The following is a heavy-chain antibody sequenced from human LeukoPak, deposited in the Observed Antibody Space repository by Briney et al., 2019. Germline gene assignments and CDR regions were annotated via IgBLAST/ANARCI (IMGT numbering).Heavy chain of an antibody. D-gene: IGHD3-3*01. Sequence: SETLSLTCTVSGGSISGFYWSWIRQPPGKGLEWIGYIYYSGSTNYNPSLKSRVTISVDTSKNQFSLKLSSVTAADTAVYYCVRGRITIFGVVTSNWFDPWGQGTLVTVSS. V-gene: IGHV4-59*01. J-gene: IGHJ5*02. CDR3: VRGRITIFGVVTSNWFDP. CDR2: IYYSGST. CDR1: GGSISGFY.